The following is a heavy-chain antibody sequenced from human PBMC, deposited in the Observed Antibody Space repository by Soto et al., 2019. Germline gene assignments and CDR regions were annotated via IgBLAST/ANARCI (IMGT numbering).Heavy chain of an antibody. D-gene: IGHD1-26*01. Sequence: GASVKVSCKASGGTFSSYAISWVRQAPGQGPEWMGGIIPIFGTANYAQKFQGRVTITADESTSTAYMELSSLRSEDTAVYYCAKSGSYLRLTFDIWGQGTMVTVSS. J-gene: IGHJ3*02. CDR2: IIPIFGTA. V-gene: IGHV1-69*13. CDR1: GGTFSSYA. CDR3: AKSGSYLRLTFDI.